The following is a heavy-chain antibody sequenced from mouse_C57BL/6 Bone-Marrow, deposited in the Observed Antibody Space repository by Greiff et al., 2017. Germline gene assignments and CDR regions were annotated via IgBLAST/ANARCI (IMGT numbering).Heavy chain of an antibody. CDR1: GFTFSDYG. J-gene: IGHJ4*01. Sequence: EVKLMESGGGLVKPGGSLKLSCAASGFTFSDYGMHWVRQAPEKGLEWVAYISSGSSTISRDYAMNTLSLQMTSLRSEDTAMYYCARPYAMDYWGQGTSVTVSS. CDR3: ARPYAMDY. V-gene: IGHV5-17*01. CDR2: ISSGSS.